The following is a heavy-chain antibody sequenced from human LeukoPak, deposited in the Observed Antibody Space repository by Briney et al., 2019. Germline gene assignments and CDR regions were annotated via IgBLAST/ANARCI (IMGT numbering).Heavy chain of an antibody. J-gene: IGHJ6*02. D-gene: IGHD1-26*01. CDR1: GFTFSDYF. CDR3: ARDVSATDV. CDR2: ISDTGSCT. Sequence: GGSLRLSCSASGFTFSDYFMTWVRQAPGKGLEWVSHISDTGSCTDYADSVKGRFTISRDNTKNSLYLQIDGLNVEDMAVYYCARDVSATDVWGRGTTVTVSS. V-gene: IGHV3-11*06.